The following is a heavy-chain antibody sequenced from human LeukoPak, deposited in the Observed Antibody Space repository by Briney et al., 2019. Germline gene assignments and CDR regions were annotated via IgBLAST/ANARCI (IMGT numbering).Heavy chain of an antibody. J-gene: IGHJ4*02. Sequence: EASVKLSCKASGYTFTGYYMHWVRQAPGQGLEWMGWVSPNSGDTDIAQKFQGRVTMTEDTSTDIAYMDLSSLRSEDTAVYYCATDPGGSGYNWGQGTLVTVSP. CDR3: ATDPGGSGYN. CDR1: GYTFTGYY. V-gene: IGHV1-2*02. D-gene: IGHD3-22*01. CDR2: VSPNSGDT.